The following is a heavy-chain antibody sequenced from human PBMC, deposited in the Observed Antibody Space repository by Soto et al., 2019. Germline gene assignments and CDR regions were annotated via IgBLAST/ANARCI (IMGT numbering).Heavy chain of an antibody. CDR1: DFIFLDYA. CDR2: ISRGGAYT. Sequence: PGGSLRLSCAASDFIFLDYAMTWVRQAPGKGLEWVSTISRGGAYTHYADSVEGRFTISRDNSKNILYLDMRSLRGEDTAFYYCTKDPSTGYADHWGHGTLVTVSS. CDR3: TKDPSTGYADH. J-gene: IGHJ1*01. V-gene: IGHV3-23*01. D-gene: IGHD3-9*01.